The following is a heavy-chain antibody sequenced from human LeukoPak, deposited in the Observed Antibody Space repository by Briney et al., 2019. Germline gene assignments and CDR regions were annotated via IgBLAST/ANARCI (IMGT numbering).Heavy chain of an antibody. CDR1: VFTVCSNY. D-gene: IGHD5-12*01. CDR2: IYSGGST. Sequence: GGSLRLSCAVSVFTVCSNYMSWVRQAPGTGLEWVSVIYSGGSTYYAASVKGRITISRDNSKNTLYLQINSLRAEDTAVYYCAVAQPAVSYYFDYWGQGTLVTVSS. J-gene: IGHJ4*02. CDR3: AVAQPAVSYYFDY. V-gene: IGHV3-66*02.